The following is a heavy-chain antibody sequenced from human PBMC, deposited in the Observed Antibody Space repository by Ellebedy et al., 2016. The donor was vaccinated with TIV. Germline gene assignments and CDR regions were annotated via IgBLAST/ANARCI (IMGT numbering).Heavy chain of an antibody. CDR3: ARDYDFWRSWFDP. J-gene: IGHJ5*02. V-gene: IGHV1-2*02. D-gene: IGHD3-3*01. Sequence: ASVKVSCKASGYTFTGYYMHWVRQAPGQGLEWMGWINPNSGGTNYAQKFQGRVTMTRDTSISTAYMELSRLRSDDTAVYYCARDYDFWRSWFDPWGQGTLVTVSS. CDR1: GYTFTGYY. CDR2: INPNSGGT.